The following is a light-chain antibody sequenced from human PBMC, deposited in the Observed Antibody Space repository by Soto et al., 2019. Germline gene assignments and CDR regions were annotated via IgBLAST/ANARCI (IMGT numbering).Light chain of an antibody. J-gene: IGKJ1*01. CDR3: QQYNNWPQT. CDR1: QSVSSN. CDR2: GAS. Sequence: EVVFTQSPATLSLSTGERAKLSCRASQSVSSNLAWYQQKPGQAPRLLIYGASTRATGIPARFSGSGSGTEFTLTISSLQSEDFAVYYCQQYNNWPQTFGQGTKVDIK. V-gene: IGKV3-15*01.